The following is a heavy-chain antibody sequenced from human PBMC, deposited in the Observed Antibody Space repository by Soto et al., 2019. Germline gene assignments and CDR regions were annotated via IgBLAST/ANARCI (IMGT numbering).Heavy chain of an antibody. J-gene: IGHJ4*02. CDR3: ARGGPPIDY. CDR2: INAGNGNT. Sequence: QVQLVQSGAEEKKPGASVKVSCKASGYTFTSYAMHWVRQAPGQRLEWMGWINAGNGNTKYSQKFQGRVTITRDTSASTDYMELSSLRSEDTAVYYCARGGPPIDYWGPGTLVTVSS. V-gene: IGHV1-3*05. CDR1: GYTFTSYA. D-gene: IGHD3-10*01.